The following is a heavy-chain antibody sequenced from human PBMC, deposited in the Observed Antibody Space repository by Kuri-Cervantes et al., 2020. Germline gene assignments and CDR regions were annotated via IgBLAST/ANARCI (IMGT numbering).Heavy chain of an antibody. D-gene: IGHD2-2*01. V-gene: IGHV1-2*02. CDR2: INPNSGGT. J-gene: IGHJ6*02. CDR1: GYTFTGYY. CDR3: ARVDCSSTSCYESYYYGMDV. Sequence: ASVKASCKASGYTFTGYYMHWVRQAPGQGLEWVGWINPNSGGTNYAQKFQGRVTMTRDTSISTAYMELSRLRSDDTAVYYCARVDCSSTSCYESYYYGMDVWGQGTTVTVSS.